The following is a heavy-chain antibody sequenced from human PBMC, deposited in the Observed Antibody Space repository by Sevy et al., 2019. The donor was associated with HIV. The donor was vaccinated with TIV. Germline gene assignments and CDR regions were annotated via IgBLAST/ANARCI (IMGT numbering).Heavy chain of an antibody. D-gene: IGHD3-22*01. Sequence: GGSLRLSCAASGFTFSSYAMSWVRQAPGKGLEWVSDISGGGGSTYYADSVKGRFTISRDNSKNTLFLQMNNLRAEDTAVYYCAKHEGVITSRNYSYYGMDVWGQGTTVTVSS. J-gene: IGHJ6*02. V-gene: IGHV3-23*01. CDR2: ISGGGGST. CDR1: GFTFSSYA. CDR3: AKHEGVITSRNYSYYGMDV.